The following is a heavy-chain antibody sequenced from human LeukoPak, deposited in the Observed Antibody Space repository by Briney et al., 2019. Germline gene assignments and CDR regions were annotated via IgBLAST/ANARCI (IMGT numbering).Heavy chain of an antibody. CDR2: FDPEDGET. Sequence: ASVKVSCKVSGYTLTELSMHWVRQAPGKGLEWMGGFDPEDGETIYAQKFQGRVTMTEDASTDTAYMELSSLRSEDTAVYYCATSMRKEYDFWSGYYDHWGQGTLVTVSS. CDR3: ATSMRKEYDFWSGYYDH. CDR1: GYTLTELS. D-gene: IGHD3-3*01. V-gene: IGHV1-24*01. J-gene: IGHJ4*02.